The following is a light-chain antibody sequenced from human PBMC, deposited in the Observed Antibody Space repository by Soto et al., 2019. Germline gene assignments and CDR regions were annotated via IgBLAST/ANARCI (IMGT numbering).Light chain of an antibody. CDR1: QSISRSL. Sequence: EIVLTQSPDTLSLSPGERATLSCRTTQSISRSLVAWYQQKPGQPPRPLIHGASSRATGIPDRFSGRGSGTEFTLTISRLEPEDFAVYYCQLYDGSRFTFGPGTKVDIK. CDR3: QLYDGSRFT. CDR2: GAS. V-gene: IGKV3-20*01. J-gene: IGKJ3*01.